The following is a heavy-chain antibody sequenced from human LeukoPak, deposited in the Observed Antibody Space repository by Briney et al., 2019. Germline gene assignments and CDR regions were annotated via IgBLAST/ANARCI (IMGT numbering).Heavy chain of an antibody. J-gene: IGHJ4*02. V-gene: IGHV3-9*01. CDR2: ISWNSGSI. CDR1: GFTFDDYA. D-gene: IGHD3-10*01. CDR3: ARDRDFALWFGELLSTFDY. Sequence: GRSLRLSCAASGFTFDDYAMHWVRQAPGKGLEWVSGISWNSGSIGYADSVKGRFTISRDNAKNSLYLQMNSLRAEDTAVYYCARDRDFALWFGELLSTFDYWGQGTLVTVSS.